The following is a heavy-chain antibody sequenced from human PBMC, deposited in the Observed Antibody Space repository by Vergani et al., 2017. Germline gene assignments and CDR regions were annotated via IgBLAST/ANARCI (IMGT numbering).Heavy chain of an antibody. J-gene: IGHJ3*02. D-gene: IGHD3-22*01. V-gene: IGHV4-31*03. CDR1: GGSISSGGYY. CDR3: AGYYDSSEDAFDI. CDR2: IYYSGST. Sequence: QVQLQESGPGLVKPSQTLSLTCTVSGGSISSGGYYCSWIRQHPGKGLEWIGYIYYSGSTYYNPSLKSRVTISVDTSKNQFSLKLSSVTAADTAVYYCAGYYDSSEDAFDIWGQGTMVTVSS.